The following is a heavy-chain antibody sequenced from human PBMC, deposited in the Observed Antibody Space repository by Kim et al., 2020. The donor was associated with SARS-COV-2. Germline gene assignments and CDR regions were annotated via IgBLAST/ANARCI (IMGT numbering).Heavy chain of an antibody. CDR2: ISSSGSTI. D-gene: IGHD2-15*01. Sequence: GGSLRLSCAASGFTFSDYYMSWICQAPGKGLEWVSYISSSGSTIYYADSVKGRFTISRDNAKNSLYLQMNSLRAEDTAVYYCARDGGVVAASQDYYYGMDVWGQGTTVTVSS. CDR1: GFTFSDYY. V-gene: IGHV3-11*01. J-gene: IGHJ6*02. CDR3: ARDGGVVAASQDYYYGMDV.